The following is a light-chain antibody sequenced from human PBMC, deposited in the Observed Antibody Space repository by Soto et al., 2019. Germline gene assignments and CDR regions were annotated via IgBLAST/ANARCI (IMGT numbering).Light chain of an antibody. CDR3: QQLLSYPIT. V-gene: IGKV3-11*01. Sequence: EIVLTQSPGTLSLSPGERATLSCRASQSLNSGYLAWYQQKPGQAPRLLIYDASNRATGIPARFSGSGSGTDFTLTISSLEPEDFATYYCQQLLSYPITLGQGTRLEIK. CDR2: DAS. J-gene: IGKJ5*01. CDR1: QSLNSGY.